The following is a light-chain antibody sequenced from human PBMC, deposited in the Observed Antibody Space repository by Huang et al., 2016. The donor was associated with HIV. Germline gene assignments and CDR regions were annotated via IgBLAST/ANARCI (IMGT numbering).Light chain of an antibody. Sequence: DIVMTQSPDSLAVSLGERATINCSSSQSVLSSSNDKNYLTWYQQKPGQPPKLLIYWASTRESGVPGRFSGSGSGTHFTLTIASLQAEDVAVYYCQQYYSVPRTFGQGTKVEIK. CDR1: QSVLSSSNDKNY. CDR3: QQYYSVPRT. J-gene: IGKJ1*01. V-gene: IGKV4-1*01. CDR2: WAS.